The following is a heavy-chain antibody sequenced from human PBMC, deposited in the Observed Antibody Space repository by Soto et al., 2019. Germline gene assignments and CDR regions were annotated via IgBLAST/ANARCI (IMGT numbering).Heavy chain of an antibody. J-gene: IGHJ4*02. CDR1: GFSFSTSAVG. V-gene: IGHV2-5*02. CDR2: IYWDDDK. CDR3: AHVYWAASGTRYYFDH. Sequence: IALRDAVPTLVKPTQTLTLTCTFSGFSFSTSAVGVGWIRQPPGKALEFLGLIYWDDDKRYRPSLKSKISITKDTSRNQVVLTMTDLDPEDTATYYCAHVYWAASGTRYYFDHWGQGTLVTVSS. D-gene: IGHD6-13*01.